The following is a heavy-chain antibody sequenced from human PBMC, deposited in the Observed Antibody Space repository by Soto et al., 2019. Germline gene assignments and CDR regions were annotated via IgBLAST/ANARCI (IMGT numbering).Heavy chain of an antibody. Sequence: ASVKVSCKASGGTFSSYAISWVRQAPGQGLEWMGGIIPIFGTANYAQKFQGRVTITADESTSTAYMELSSLRSEDTAVYYCARVRGSWGYSLPFDCWGQETLVTVSS. CDR2: IIPIFGTA. V-gene: IGHV1-69*13. D-gene: IGHD6-13*01. CDR1: GGTFSSYA. CDR3: ARVRGSWGYSLPFDC. J-gene: IGHJ4*02.